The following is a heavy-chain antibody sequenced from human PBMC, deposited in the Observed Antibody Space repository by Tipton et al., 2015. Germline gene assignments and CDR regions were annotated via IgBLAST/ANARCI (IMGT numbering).Heavy chain of an antibody. CDR1: GYTFTTYG. CDR3: ARDVGWGYDVVSGYYIVGLDP. Sequence: QLVQSGAEVKKPGASVKVSCKASGYTFTTYGISWVRQAPGQGLEWMGWISGYNTDTNYAQNLQGRVTMTTDTFTSTAYMERRNLTSDDTAMYYCARDVGWGYDVVSGYYIVGLDPWGQGGLVTVSS. V-gene: IGHV1-18*01. D-gene: IGHD3-9*01. CDR2: ISGYNTDT. J-gene: IGHJ5*02.